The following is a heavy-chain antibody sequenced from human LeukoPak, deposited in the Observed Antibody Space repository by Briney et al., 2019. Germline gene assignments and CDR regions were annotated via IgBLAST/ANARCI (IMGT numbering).Heavy chain of an antibody. CDR2: ISSSSSYT. CDR3: AEMGEWELLN. J-gene: IGHJ4*02. V-gene: IGHV3-11*03. D-gene: IGHD1-26*01. Sequence: PGGSLRLSCAASGFTFSDYYMSWIRQAPGRGLEWVSYISSSSSYTNYADSVKGRFTISRDNAKNSLYLQMNSLRAEDTAVYYCAEMGEWELLNWGQGTLVTVSS. CDR1: GFTFSDYY.